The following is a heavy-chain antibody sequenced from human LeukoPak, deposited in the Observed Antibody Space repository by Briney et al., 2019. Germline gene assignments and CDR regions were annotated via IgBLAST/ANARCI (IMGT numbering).Heavy chain of an antibody. V-gene: IGHV6-1*01. CDR2: TYYRSKWYN. CDR1: GDSFSSNSAA. J-gene: IGHJ4*02. Sequence: SQTLSLTCAISGDSFSSNSAAWNWIRQSPSRGLEWLGRTYYRSKWYNDYAVSVKSRITINPDTSKNQFSLQLNSVTPEDTAVYYCAREGWGVGATMARGSFDYWGQGTLVTVSS. D-gene: IGHD1-26*01. CDR3: AREGWGVGATMARGSFDY.